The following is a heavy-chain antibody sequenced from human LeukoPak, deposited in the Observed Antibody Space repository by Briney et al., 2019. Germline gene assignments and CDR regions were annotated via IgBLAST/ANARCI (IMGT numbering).Heavy chain of an antibody. CDR2: ISSNGGST. CDR1: GFTFSSYA. CDR3: ARVWSADYDFWSGYDY. J-gene: IGHJ4*02. D-gene: IGHD3-3*01. V-gene: IGHV3-64*01. Sequence: PGGSLRLSCAASGFTFSSYAMHWVRQAPGKGLEYVSAISSNGGSTYYANSVKGRFTISRDNSKNTLYLQMGSLRAEDMAVYYCARVWSADYDFWSGYDYWGQGTLVTVSS.